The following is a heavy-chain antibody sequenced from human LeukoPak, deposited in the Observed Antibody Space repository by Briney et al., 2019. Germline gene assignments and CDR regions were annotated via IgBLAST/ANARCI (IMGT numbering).Heavy chain of an antibody. J-gene: IGHJ4*02. Sequence: AGTLTLTCAASGGSISSSDKWWVGRHPGGERQAWSALICHSGSTYYEESLKSRVTISVDTSKNTLYLQLSTVSAADTAVYYCARQFSPTRYFDWLFTPHTVFDYWGQGTLVTVSS. CDR1: GGSISSSDKW. CDR2: ICHSGST. CDR3: ARQFSPTRYFDWLFTPHTVFDY. D-gene: IGHD3-9*01. V-gene: IGHV4-39*01.